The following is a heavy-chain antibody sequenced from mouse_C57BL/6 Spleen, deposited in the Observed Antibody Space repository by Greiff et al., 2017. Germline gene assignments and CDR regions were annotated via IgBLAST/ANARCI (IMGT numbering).Heavy chain of an antibody. CDR2: INPSNGGT. J-gene: IGHJ3*01. Sequence: QVQLQQPGTELVKPGASVKLSCKASGYTFTSYWMHWVKQRPGQGLAWIGNINPSNGGTNYNEKFKSKATLTVDKSSSTAYMQLSSLTSEDSAVYYCARAGGIYYDYDEGFAYWGQGTLVTVSA. V-gene: IGHV1-53*01. D-gene: IGHD2-4*01. CDR3: ARAGGIYYDYDEGFAY. CDR1: GYTFTSYW.